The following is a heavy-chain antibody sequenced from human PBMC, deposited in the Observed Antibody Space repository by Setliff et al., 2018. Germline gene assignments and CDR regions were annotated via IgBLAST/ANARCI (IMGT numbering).Heavy chain of an antibody. Sequence: PSETLSLTCAVYGGSFSDNYWNWIRQFPGKALEWIGDIDHSGSTNYNPSLKSRVTISVDRSKNQFSLRLTSVTDADTALYYCARGRRFYDIVWGTYRYDAFEFWGQGTKVTVSS. CDR3: ARGRRFYDIVWGTYRYDAFEF. CDR1: GGSFSDNY. D-gene: IGHD3-16*02. CDR2: IDHSGST. J-gene: IGHJ3*01. V-gene: IGHV4-34*01.